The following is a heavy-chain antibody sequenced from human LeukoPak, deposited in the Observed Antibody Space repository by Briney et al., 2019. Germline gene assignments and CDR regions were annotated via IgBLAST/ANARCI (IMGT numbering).Heavy chain of an antibody. CDR1: GGSISSYY. V-gene: IGHV4-59*01. CDR3: ARGPVGGATYYDGDAFDI. J-gene: IGHJ3*02. D-gene: IGHD1-26*01. CDR2: IYYSGST. Sequence: SETLSLTCTVPGGSISSYYWSWIRQPPGKGLEWIGYIYYSGSTNYNPSLKSRVTISVDTSKNQFSLKLSSVTAVDTAVYYCARGPVGGATYYDGDAFDIWGQGTMVTVSS.